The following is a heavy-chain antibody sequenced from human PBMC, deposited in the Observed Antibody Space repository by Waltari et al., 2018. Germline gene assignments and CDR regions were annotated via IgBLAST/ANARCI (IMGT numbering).Heavy chain of an antibody. Sequence: QVQLQESGPGLVKPSETLALTCSVSGDYFSSYWWTCTRKPAGKGLEWIGRVYRTGSTNYNPTLRSRATISIDTSKQEFSLELRSVTAADTAEYYCARGGYSNYDWRNYFYYMDVWGKGTTVTVSS. CDR2: VYRTGST. V-gene: IGHV4-4*07. CDR3: ARGGYSNYDWRNYFYYMDV. D-gene: IGHD4-4*01. CDR1: GDYFSSYW. J-gene: IGHJ6*03.